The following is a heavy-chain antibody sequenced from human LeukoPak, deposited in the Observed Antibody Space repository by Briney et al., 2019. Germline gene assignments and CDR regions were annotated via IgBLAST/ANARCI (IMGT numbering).Heavy chain of an antibody. V-gene: IGHV3-49*04. D-gene: IGHD3-10*01. CDR1: GFTFGDYA. Sequence: GGSLRLSCSASGFTFGDYAMSWVRQAPGRGLEWVGFIRGRADGGATEYTASVRGRFTISRDDSKYIAYLQMTSLKTADTGIYYCASDERRTGWVSGRIAHHYYFDYWGRGTLVTVSS. J-gene: IGHJ4*02. CDR2: IRGRADGGAT. CDR3: ASDERRTGWVSGRIAHHYYFDY.